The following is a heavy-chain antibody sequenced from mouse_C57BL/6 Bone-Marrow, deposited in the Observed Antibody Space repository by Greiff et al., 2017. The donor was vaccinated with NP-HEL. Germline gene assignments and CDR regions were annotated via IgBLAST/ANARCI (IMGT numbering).Heavy chain of an antibody. CDR1: GFTFSSYA. V-gene: IGHV5-9-1*02. CDR3: TRWAYDYYPSFDY. CDR2: ISSGGDYI. D-gene: IGHD2-4*01. J-gene: IGHJ2*01. Sequence: EVNLVESGEGLVKPGGSLKLSCAASGFTFSSYAMSWVRQTPEKRLEWVAYISSGGDYIYYADTVKGRFTISRDNARNTLYLQMSSLKSEDTAMYYCTRWAYDYYPSFDYWGQGTTLTVSS.